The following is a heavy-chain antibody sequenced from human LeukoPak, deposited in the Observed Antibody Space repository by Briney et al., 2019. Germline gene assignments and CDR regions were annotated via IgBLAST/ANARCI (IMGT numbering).Heavy chain of an antibody. CDR1: GFTFSYYG. CDR3: AELGITMIGGV. Sequence: GRSLRLSCAAPGFTFSYYGMHWVRQAPGKGLEWVAVISYDGSNKYYADSVKGRFTISRDNSKNTLYLQMNSLRAEDTAVYYCAELGITMIGGVWGKGTTVTISS. J-gene: IGHJ6*04. D-gene: IGHD3-10*02. V-gene: IGHV3-30*18. CDR2: ISYDGSNK.